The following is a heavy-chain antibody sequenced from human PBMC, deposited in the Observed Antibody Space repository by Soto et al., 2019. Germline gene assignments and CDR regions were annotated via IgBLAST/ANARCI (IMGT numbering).Heavy chain of an antibody. CDR3: ARTTYCSGGSCYSAFDI. Sequence: ASVKVSCKASGYTFTSYGISWVRQAPGQGLEWMGWISAYNGNTNYAQKLQGRVTMTTDTSTSTAYMELRSLRSDDTAVYYCARTTYCSGGSCYSAFDIWGQGTMVTVSS. CDR1: GYTFTSYG. CDR2: ISAYNGNT. J-gene: IGHJ3*02. V-gene: IGHV1-18*01. D-gene: IGHD2-15*01.